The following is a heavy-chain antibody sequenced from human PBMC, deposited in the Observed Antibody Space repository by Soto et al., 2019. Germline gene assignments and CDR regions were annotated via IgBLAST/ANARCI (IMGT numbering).Heavy chain of an antibody. D-gene: IGHD3-10*01. Sequence: GGSLRLSCAASGFTFGHSAMSWVRQAPGKGLEWVAAISGTGGAAYYADSVKGRFTISRDNSRNTRFLQMNSLRVDDTAIYHCAKPEEVVRGFDFWGLGTLVTVS. CDR1: GFTFGHSA. CDR3: AKPEEVVRGFDF. V-gene: IGHV3-23*01. CDR2: ISGTGGAA. J-gene: IGHJ4*02.